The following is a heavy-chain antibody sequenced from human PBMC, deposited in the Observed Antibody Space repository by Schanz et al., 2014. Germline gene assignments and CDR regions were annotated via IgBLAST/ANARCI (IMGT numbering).Heavy chain of an antibody. CDR3: AMHYGDRPL. J-gene: IGHJ4*02. Sequence: QVQLVQSGAEVKKPGASVRVSCKAPGYSFTTYDVNWVQQATGQGLEWVGWMNPTTGNRGYAQNFQGRVTMTRDTSLKTACMEMTDLKVEDAALYWCAMHYGDRPLWGQGTLIAVSS. CDR1: GYSFTTYD. CDR2: MNPTTGNR. V-gene: IGHV1-8*01. D-gene: IGHD4-17*01.